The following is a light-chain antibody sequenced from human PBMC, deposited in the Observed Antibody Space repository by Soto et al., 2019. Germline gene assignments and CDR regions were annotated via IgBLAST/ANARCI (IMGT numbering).Light chain of an antibody. Sequence: DIQMTQSPSSVSASVGDRVTITCRASQDISSWVAWYQQKPGKAPKPLISAASSLQSGVPRRFSGSGSGTDFTLVISSLQAEDFATYFCQQGDSFPFTFGGGTKVDIK. CDR1: QDISSW. CDR3: QQGDSFPFT. V-gene: IGKV1-12*01. J-gene: IGKJ4*01. CDR2: AAS.